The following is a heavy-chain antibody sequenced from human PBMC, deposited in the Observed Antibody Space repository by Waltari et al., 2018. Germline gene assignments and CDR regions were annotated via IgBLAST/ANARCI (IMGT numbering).Heavy chain of an antibody. J-gene: IGHJ4*02. D-gene: IGHD3-22*01. CDR3: AGAHDSSGYYLY. V-gene: IGHV4-59*01. CDR2: IYYSGST. Sequence: WIGYIYYSGSTNYNPSLKSRVTISVDTSKNQFSLKLSSVTAADTAVYYCAGAHDSSGYYLYWGQGTLVTVSS.